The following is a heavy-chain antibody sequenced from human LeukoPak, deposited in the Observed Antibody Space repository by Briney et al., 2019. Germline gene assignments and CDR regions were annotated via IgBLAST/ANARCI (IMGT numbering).Heavy chain of an antibody. Sequence: GGSLRLSCVASGFTFSTFAMIWVRQPPGKGLEWVSSIFQGGGEIHYADSVRGRFTISRDNSRSTLFLQMNSLRAEDTAIYYCATYRQVMLPFESWGQGTLVTVSS. CDR1: GFTFSTFA. D-gene: IGHD5-18*01. V-gene: IGHV3-23*01. J-gene: IGHJ4*02. CDR3: ATYRQVMLPFES. CDR2: IFQGGGEI.